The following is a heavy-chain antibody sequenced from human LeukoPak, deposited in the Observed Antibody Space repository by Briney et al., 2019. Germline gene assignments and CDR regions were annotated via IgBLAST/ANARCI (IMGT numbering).Heavy chain of an antibody. CDR2: SSYSGST. J-gene: IGHJ3*02. CDR3: ATVRWNDGDAFDI. CDR1: GGSISPYY. V-gene: IGHV4-59*01. Sequence: PSETLSLTCTVSGGSISPYYWSWIRQPPGKGLEWIGYSSYSGSTSYNPSLKSRVTIAVDTSKNQFSLRLRSVTAADTAVYYCATVRWNDGDAFDIWGQGTMVTVSS. D-gene: IGHD1-1*01.